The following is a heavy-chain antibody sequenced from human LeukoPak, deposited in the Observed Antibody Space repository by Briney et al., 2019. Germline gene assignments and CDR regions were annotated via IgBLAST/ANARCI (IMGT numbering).Heavy chain of an antibody. V-gene: IGHV1-69*04. CDR2: IIPILGIA. D-gene: IGHD6-13*01. J-gene: IGHJ4*02. Sequence: SVKVSCKASGGTFSSYAIIWVRQAPGQGLEWMGRIIPILGIANYAQKFQGRVTITADKSTSTAYMELSSLRSEDTAVYYCASESIAAAGYFDYWGQGTLVTVSS. CDR1: GGTFSSYA. CDR3: ASESIAAAGYFDY.